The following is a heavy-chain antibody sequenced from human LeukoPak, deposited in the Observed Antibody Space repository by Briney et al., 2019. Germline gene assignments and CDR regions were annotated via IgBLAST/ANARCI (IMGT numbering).Heavy chain of an antibody. V-gene: IGHV1-69*04. D-gene: IGHD2/OR15-2a*01. Sequence: SVKVSCKASGGTFSSSAISWVRQAPGQGLEWMGRIIPILGIANYAQKFQGRVTITADKSTSTPSRELSSLRSEDTAVYYCPRGTTTPSAGLYWGQETLVTVSS. J-gene: IGHJ4*02. CDR2: IIPILGIA. CDR1: GGTFSSSA. CDR3: PRGTTTPSAGLY.